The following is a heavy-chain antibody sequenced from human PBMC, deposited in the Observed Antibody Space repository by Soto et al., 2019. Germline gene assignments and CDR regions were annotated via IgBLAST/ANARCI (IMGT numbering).Heavy chain of an antibody. CDR3: ARVYCISTSCYGPYGMDV. V-gene: IGHV1-69*12. Sequence: QVQLVQSGAEVKKPGSSVKVSCKASGGTFSSYAISWVRQAPGQGLEWMGGIIPIFGTANYAQKFQGRVTITADESTSTAYMELSSLRSEDTAVYYCARVYCISTSCYGPYGMDVWGQGTTVTVSS. CDR2: IIPIFGTA. CDR1: GGTFSSYA. D-gene: IGHD2-2*01. J-gene: IGHJ6*02.